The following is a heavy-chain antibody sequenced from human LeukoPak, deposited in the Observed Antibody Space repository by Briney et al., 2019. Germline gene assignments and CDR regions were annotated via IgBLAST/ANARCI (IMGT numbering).Heavy chain of an antibody. D-gene: IGHD2-15*01. CDR2: IYDSGST. CDR1: GGSISSGDYY. Sequence: SETLSLTCTVSGGSISSGDYYWSWIRQPPGKGLEWIGYIYDSGSTYYNPSLKSRVTISVDTSKNQFSLKLSSVTAADTAVYYCARDRGGGRYFDYWGQGTLVTVSS. J-gene: IGHJ4*02. CDR3: ARDRGGGRYFDY. V-gene: IGHV4-30-4*08.